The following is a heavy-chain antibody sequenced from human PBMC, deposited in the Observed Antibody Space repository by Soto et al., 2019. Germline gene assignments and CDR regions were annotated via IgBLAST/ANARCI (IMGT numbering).Heavy chain of an antibody. V-gene: IGHV3-30*03. CDR2: ISYDGSNK. Sequence: QVQLGESGGGVVQPGRSLRLSCAASGFTFSSYGMHWVRQAPGKGLEWVAVISYDGSNKYYADSVKGRFTISRDNSKNTLYLQMNSLRAEDTAVYYCAPSMDTTGYWGQGTLVTVSS. CDR1: GFTFSSYG. CDR3: APSMDTTGY. J-gene: IGHJ4*02. D-gene: IGHD5-18*01.